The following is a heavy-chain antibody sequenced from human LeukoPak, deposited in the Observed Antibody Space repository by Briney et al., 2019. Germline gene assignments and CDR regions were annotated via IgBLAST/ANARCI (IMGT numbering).Heavy chain of an antibody. CDR3: ARLYDSSGYRNTDLDY. CDR2: ISSSSSYI. V-gene: IGHV3-21*01. Sequence: GGSLRLSCAASGFTFSSYSMNWVRQAPGKGLEWVSSISSSSSYIYYADSVKGRFTISRDNAKNSLYLQMNSLRAEDTAVYYCARLYDSSGYRNTDLDYWGQGTLVTVSS. J-gene: IGHJ4*02. CDR1: GFTFSSYS. D-gene: IGHD3-22*01.